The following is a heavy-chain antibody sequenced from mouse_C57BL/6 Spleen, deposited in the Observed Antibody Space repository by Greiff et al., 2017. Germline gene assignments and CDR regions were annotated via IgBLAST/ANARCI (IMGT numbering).Heavy chain of an antibody. CDR2: INPRTGGS. D-gene: IGHD1-1*01. J-gene: IGHJ2*01. Sequence: VQLKESGPELVKPGASVKISCKASGYSFSGYYMNWVKRSPEKSLEWIGEINPRTGGSTYNQEFKAEATLTVAESSGTASMQLEGLTSEDCAVDYCASSSITTVLDVWGPGTTLTVSS. CDR1: GYSFSGYY. CDR3: ASSSITTVLDV. V-gene: IGHV1-42*01.